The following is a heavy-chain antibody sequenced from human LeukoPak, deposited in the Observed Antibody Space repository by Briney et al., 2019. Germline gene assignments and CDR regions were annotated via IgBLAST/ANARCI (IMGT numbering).Heavy chain of an antibody. D-gene: IGHD2-8*01. Sequence: GGSLRLSCSASRFTFSSYGMHWVRQAPGKGLEGVAYIQYDGSNEQYADSVKGRFSISRDSSKNILYLQMNSLRAEDTAVYYCAKDRCSNGVGCYYYYMDVWGKGTTVTISS. CDR2: IQYDGSNE. J-gene: IGHJ6*03. V-gene: IGHV3-30*02. CDR1: RFTFSSYG. CDR3: AKDRCSNGVGCYYYYMDV.